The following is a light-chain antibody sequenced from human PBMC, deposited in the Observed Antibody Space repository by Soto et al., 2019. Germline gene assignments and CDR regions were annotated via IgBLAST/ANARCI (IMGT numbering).Light chain of an antibody. CDR2: DSS. CDR1: QSISSW. V-gene: IGKV1-5*01. J-gene: IGKJ1*01. CDR3: QQYDKWPPRT. Sequence: QSCFTLSASARHRFTITCRPSQSISSWLAWYQQKPGKAPKLLIYDSSNLESGVPSRFSGSGSGTEFTLTISSLQSEDSAVYYCQQYDKWPPRTFGQGPKVDI.